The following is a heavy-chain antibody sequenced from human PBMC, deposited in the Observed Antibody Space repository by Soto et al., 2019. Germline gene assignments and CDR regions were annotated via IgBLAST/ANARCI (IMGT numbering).Heavy chain of an antibody. CDR2: IVVGSGNT. D-gene: IGHD3-3*01. CDR3: AEDKDFWSGHYSFDY. Sequence: GASVKVSSKASGFTFSSSAVQGVRQARGQRLEWIGWIVVGSGNTNYAQKFQERVTITRDMSTSTAYMELTSLRSDDTAVYYCAEDKDFWSGHYSFDYWGQGDLVTVSS. J-gene: IGHJ4*02. CDR1: GFTFSSSA. V-gene: IGHV1-58*01.